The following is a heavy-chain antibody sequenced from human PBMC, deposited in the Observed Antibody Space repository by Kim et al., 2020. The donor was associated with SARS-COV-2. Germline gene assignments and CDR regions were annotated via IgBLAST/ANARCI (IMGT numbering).Heavy chain of an antibody. J-gene: IGHJ4*02. V-gene: IGHV3-21*01. D-gene: IGHD6-13*01. Sequence: GGSLRLSCAASGFTFSSYSMNWVRQAPGKGLEWVSSISSSSSYIYYADSVKGRFTISRDNAKNSLYLQMNSLRAEDTAVYYCARDQRIAAAGDFDYWGQGTLVTVSS. CDR3: ARDQRIAAAGDFDY. CDR2: ISSSSSYI. CDR1: GFTFSSYS.